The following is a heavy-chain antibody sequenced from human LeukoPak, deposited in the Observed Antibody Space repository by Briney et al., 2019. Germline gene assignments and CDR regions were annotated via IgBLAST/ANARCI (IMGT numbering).Heavy chain of an antibody. Sequence: ASETLSLTCAVYGGSFSGYYWSWIRQPAGKGLEWIGRIYTSGSTDYNPSLKSRVTMSVDTSKNQFSLKLSSVTAADTAVYYCARDPTYYYDSSGYFTPFDIWGQGTMVTVSS. CDR2: IYTSGST. V-gene: IGHV4-4*07. D-gene: IGHD3-22*01. J-gene: IGHJ3*02. CDR1: GGSFSGYY. CDR3: ARDPTYYYDSSGYFTPFDI.